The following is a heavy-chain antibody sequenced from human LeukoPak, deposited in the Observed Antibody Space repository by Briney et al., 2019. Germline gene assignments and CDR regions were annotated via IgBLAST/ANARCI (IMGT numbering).Heavy chain of an antibody. CDR3: AREGATGVTMIVVVNWFDP. D-gene: IGHD3-22*01. CDR2: INPSGGTT. V-gene: IGHV1-46*01. Sequence: ASVKVSCKASGYIFTSYYMHWVRQAPGQGLEWMGLINPSGGTTRYAQNFQGRVTMTRDMSTSTVYMELSSLRSDDTAVYYCAREGATGVTMIVVVNWFDPWGQGTLVTVSS. J-gene: IGHJ5*02. CDR1: GYIFTSYY.